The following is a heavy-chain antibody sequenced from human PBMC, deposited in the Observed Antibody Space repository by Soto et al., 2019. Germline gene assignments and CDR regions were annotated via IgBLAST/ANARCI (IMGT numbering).Heavy chain of an antibody. D-gene: IGHD1-1*01. V-gene: IGHV3-48*03. Sequence: EVPLVESGGGLVQPGGSLRLSCAASGFTFSAFEMNWVRQAPGKGLEWLSYIYNSGSTMTYADSVKGRFAISRDNAKNSLYLEMYSLRAEDTAVYYCARESGGTGLDVWGQGTTVTVSS. J-gene: IGHJ6*02. CDR3: ARESGGTGLDV. CDR1: GFTFSAFE. CDR2: IYNSGSTM.